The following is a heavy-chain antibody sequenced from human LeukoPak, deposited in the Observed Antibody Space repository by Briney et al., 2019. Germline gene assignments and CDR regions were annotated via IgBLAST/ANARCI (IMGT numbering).Heavy chain of an antibody. CDR1: GFTFNIYA. Sequence: PGGSLRLSCAASGFTFNIYAMIWVRQAPGKGLEWVSGINGGGDSTYYADSVKGRFTISRVNSKHTLSLQMNRLRAEDTAVYYCAKISQGYSYGPFDSWDQGTLVTVSS. J-gene: IGHJ4*02. CDR3: AKISQGYSYGPFDS. D-gene: IGHD5-18*01. V-gene: IGHV3-23*01. CDR2: INGGGDST.